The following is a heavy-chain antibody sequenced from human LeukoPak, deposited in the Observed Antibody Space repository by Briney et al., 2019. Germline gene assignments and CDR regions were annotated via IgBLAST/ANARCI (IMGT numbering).Heavy chain of an antibody. CDR2: ISGSGGTT. Sequence: SGGSLRLSCAASGFTFSTYAMSWVRQAPGKGLGWVSCISGSGGTTYYADSVKGRFTISRDNSKNTLYLQMNSLRAEDTAVYYCAKVGGYSYGYPFDYWGQGTLVTVSS. CDR1: GFTFSTYA. J-gene: IGHJ4*02. V-gene: IGHV3-23*01. D-gene: IGHD5-18*01. CDR3: AKVGGYSYGYPFDY.